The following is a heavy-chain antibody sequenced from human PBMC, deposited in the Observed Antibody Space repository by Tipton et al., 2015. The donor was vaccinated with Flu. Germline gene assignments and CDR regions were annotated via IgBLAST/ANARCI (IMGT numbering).Heavy chain of an antibody. J-gene: IGHJ6*02. Sequence: LRLSCTVSGGSVSSGSYYWSWIRQPPGKGLEWIGYIYYSGSTNYNPSLKSRVTISVDTSKNQFSLKLSSVTAADTAVYYCARDIHDFWSGYNYGMDVWGQGTTVTVSS. CDR1: GGSVSSGSYY. V-gene: IGHV4-61*01. CDR2: IYYSGST. D-gene: IGHD3-3*01. CDR3: ARDIHDFWSGYNYGMDV.